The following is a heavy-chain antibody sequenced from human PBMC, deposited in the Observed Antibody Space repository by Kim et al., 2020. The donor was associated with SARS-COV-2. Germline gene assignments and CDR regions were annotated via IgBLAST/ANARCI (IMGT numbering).Heavy chain of an antibody. D-gene: IGHD3-10*01. CDR1: GGSISSGSYY. CDR3: AREGGGITMAQPNDY. J-gene: IGHJ4*02. V-gene: IGHV4-61*02. CDR2: IYTSGST. Sequence: SETLSLTCTVSGGSISSGSYYWSWIRQPAGKGLEWIGRIYTSGSTNYNPSLKSRVTISVDTSKNQFSLKLSSVTAADTAVYYCAREGGGITMAQPNDYWGQGTLVTVSS.